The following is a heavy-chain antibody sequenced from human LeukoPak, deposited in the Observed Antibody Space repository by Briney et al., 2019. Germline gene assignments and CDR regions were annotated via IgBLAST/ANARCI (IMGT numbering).Heavy chain of an antibody. J-gene: IGHJ4*02. CDR2: IYTSGST. V-gene: IGHV4-59*10. CDR1: GGSFSGYY. Sequence: SETLSLTCAVYGGSFSGYYWSWIRQPAGRGLEWIGRIYTSGSTNYNPSLKSRVTMSVDTSKNQFSLKLSSVTAADTAVYYCARGEYYFDYWGQGTLVTVSS. D-gene: IGHD3-10*01. CDR3: ARGEYYFDY.